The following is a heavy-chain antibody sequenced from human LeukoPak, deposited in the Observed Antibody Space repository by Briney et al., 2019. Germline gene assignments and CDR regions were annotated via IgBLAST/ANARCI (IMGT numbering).Heavy chain of an antibody. CDR3: AKDRGFDNSYNWFEP. CDR1: GFTLSSHG. D-gene: IGHD1-20*01. CDR2: ISGSGGST. J-gene: IGHJ5*02. Sequence: PGGSLRLSCAASGFTLSSHGMHWVRQAPGKGLEWVSVISGSGGSTYYADSVKGRFTISRDNSKNTLYLQMNSLRAEDTAVYFCAKDRGFDNSYNWFEPWGQGTLVTVSS. V-gene: IGHV3-23*01.